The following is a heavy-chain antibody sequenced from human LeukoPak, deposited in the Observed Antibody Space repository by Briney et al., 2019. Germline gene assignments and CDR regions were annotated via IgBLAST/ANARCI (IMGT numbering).Heavy chain of an antibody. D-gene: IGHD3-9*01. CDR3: AKGSRYFDPQWLSW. Sequence: GGSLRLSCAASGLTFSSSAMSWVRQVPGKGLEWVSGISASGGSTYYADSVKGRFTISRDNSKNTLYLQMNSLRAEDTAVYYCAKGSRYFDPQWLSWWGQGTLVTVSS. CDR2: ISASGGST. J-gene: IGHJ4*02. CDR1: GLTFSSSA. V-gene: IGHV3-23*01.